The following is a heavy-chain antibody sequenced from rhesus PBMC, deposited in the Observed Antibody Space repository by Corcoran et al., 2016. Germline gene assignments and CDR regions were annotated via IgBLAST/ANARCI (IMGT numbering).Heavy chain of an antibody. CDR2: IGGSGGST. D-gene: IGHD5-24*01. CDR1: AYSISRGYG. V-gene: IGHV4-127*01. Sequence: QVQLQESGPGPVTPSETLSLTCAVPAYSISRGYGSSRIRQPPGRGVAWIGCIGGSGGSTNYNPSLSSRVTISRDTSKTQFSLKLSSVTAADTAVYYWARLLYSGYSPYFDYWGQGVLVTVSS. CDR3: ARLLYSGYSPYFDY. J-gene: IGHJ4*01.